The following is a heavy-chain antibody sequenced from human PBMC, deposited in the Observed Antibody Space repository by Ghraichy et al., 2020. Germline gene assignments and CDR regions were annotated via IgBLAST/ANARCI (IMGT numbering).Heavy chain of an antibody. CDR3: ARPRTRYYYYMDV. Sequence: SETRSLTCTVSGYSISSGYYWGWLRQSPGKGLEWIGTVYHGESPYYNPSLKNRVTISIDTSKNQFSLLMSSVTAADTAVYYCARPRTRYYYYMDVWGRGTTVTVSS. CDR2: VYHGESP. V-gene: IGHV4-38-2*02. CDR1: GYSISSGYY. J-gene: IGHJ6*03.